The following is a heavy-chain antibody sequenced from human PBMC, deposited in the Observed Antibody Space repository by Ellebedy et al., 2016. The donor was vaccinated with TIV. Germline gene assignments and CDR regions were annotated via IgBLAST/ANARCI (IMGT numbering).Heavy chain of an antibody. CDR1: GYTFTAYP. CDR3: ARDSRYNWNDWDYYHMDV. D-gene: IGHD1-1*01. V-gene: IGHV7-4-1*02. Sequence: ASVKVSCKASGYTFTAYPMNWVRQAPGQGLEWLGWINTNTGNPTYSQGFRGQFVFSLDTSVSTAYLEISGLRAEGTAVYYCARDSRYNWNDWDYYHMDVWGRGTTVTVSS. J-gene: IGHJ6*03. CDR2: INTNTGNP.